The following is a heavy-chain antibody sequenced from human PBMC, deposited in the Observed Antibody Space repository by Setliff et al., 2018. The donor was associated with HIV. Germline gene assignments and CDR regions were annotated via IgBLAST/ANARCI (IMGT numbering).Heavy chain of an antibody. CDR1: GDSIISSRNF. D-gene: IGHD6-25*01. CDR3: ARRPVLHNSGSVFDK. V-gene: IGHV4-39*01. J-gene: IGHJ4*02. CDR2: IHSSGST. Sequence: SETLSLTCTVSGDSIISSRNFWGWIRQPPGKGLEWIGNIHSSGSTYYNPSLKSRVFISVDLSINQFSLKLRSVTAADTAVYYCARRPVLHNSGSVFDKWGQGTLVTVSS.